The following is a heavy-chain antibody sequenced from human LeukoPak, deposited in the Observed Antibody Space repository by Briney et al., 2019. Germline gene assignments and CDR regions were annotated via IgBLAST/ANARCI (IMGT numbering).Heavy chain of an antibody. CDR2: IYYTGST. CDR3: ARAMATTKPSFDY. Sequence: PSETLSLTCTVSGGAISSYYWSWIRQPPGKGLEWIGYIYYTGSTNYNPSLNSRVTISVDMSKNQVSLNLSSVTAADTAVYYCARAMATTKPSFDYWGQGTLVTVSS. J-gene: IGHJ4*02. D-gene: IGHD5-24*01. V-gene: IGHV4-59*01. CDR1: GGAISSYY.